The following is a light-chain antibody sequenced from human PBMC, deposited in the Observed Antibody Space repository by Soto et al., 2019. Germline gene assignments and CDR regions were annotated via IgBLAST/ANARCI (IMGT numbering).Light chain of an antibody. Sequence: EIVLTHSPGPLSLSPGERATLSCRASQTLSTNSLAWYQQRLGQTPRLLIYAASTRDTDIPDRFNGSGSGTDFALTISRLEPEDFALYYCQQYDASPLTFGPGTKVDVK. V-gene: IGKV3-20*01. CDR3: QQYDASPLT. J-gene: IGKJ3*01. CDR1: QTLSTNS. CDR2: AAS.